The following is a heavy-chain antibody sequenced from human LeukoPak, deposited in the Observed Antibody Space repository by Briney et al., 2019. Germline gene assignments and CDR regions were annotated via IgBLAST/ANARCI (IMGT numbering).Heavy chain of an antibody. CDR1: GFTFSSYSMN. V-gene: IGHV4-59*05. J-gene: IGHJ5*02. Sequence: GSLRLSCAASGFTFSSYSMNWVRQAPGKGLEWVGSIYYSGSTYYNPSLKSRVTISVDTSKNQFSLKLSSVTAADTAVYYCARKSWNYFNWFDPWGQGTLVTVSS. CDR3: ARKSWNYFNWFDP. D-gene: IGHD1-7*01. CDR2: IYYSGST.